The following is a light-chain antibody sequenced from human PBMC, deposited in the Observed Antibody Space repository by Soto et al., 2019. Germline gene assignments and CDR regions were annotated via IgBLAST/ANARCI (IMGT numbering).Light chain of an antibody. J-gene: IGKJ1*01. Sequence: EIVLTQSPATLSLSTGERATLSCRASQNVANYLDWYQQKPGQAPRLLIYESSNRATGIAARFSGSGSGTDFTLTISSLEPEDFAVYYCQQRSNLPQTFGQGTKVDIK. V-gene: IGKV3-11*01. CDR3: QQRSNLPQT. CDR2: ESS. CDR1: QNVANY.